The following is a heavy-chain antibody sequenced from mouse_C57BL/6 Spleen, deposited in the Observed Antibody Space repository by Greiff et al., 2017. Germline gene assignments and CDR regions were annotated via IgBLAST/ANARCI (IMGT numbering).Heavy chain of an antibody. V-gene: IGHV1-18*01. D-gene: IGHD2-1*01. CDR2: INPNNGGT. Sequence: EVQLVESGPELVKPGASVKIPCKASGYTFTDYNMDWVKQSHGKSLEWIGDINPNNGGTIYNQKFKGKATLTVDKSSSTAYMELRSLTSEDTAVYYCARGDYGNSYYFDYWGQGTTLTVSS. CDR3: ARGDYGNSYYFDY. J-gene: IGHJ2*01. CDR1: GYTFTDYN.